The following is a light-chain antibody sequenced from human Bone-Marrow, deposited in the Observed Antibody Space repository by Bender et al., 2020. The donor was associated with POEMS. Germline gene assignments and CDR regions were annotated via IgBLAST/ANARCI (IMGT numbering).Light chain of an antibody. CDR3: CSYTSSSTL. CDR2: GVT. CDR1: SNDVGSYDL. V-gene: IGLV2-14*02. Sequence: QSALTQPASVSGSPGQSITISCTGTSNDVGSYDLVSWYQQHPGKAPKLLIYGVTQRPSGVSDRFTGSKSGSTASLTISGLQADDEADYYCCSYTSSSTLFGGGTTLTVL. J-gene: IGLJ2*01.